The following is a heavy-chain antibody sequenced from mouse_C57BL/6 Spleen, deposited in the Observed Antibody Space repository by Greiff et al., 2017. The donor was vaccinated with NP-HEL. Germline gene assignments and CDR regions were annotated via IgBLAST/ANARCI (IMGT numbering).Heavy chain of an antibody. J-gene: IGHJ3*01. CDR1: GYTFTSYW. V-gene: IGHV1-64*01. CDR2: IHPNSGST. D-gene: IGHD3-2*02. CDR3: ARGDSSGYWFAY. Sequence: VQLHQPGAELVKPGASVKLSCKASGYTFTSYWMHWVKQRPGQGLEWIGMIHPNSGSTNYNEKFKSKATLTVDKSSSTAYMQLSSLTSEDSAVYYCARGDSSGYWFAYWGQGTLVTVSA.